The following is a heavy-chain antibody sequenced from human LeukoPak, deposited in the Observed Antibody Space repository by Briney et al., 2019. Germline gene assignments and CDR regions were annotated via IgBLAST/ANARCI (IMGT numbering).Heavy chain of an antibody. CDR2: IYNAGNT. D-gene: IGHD1-26*01. J-gene: IGHJ4*02. CDR3: ARARIVGVDY. Sequence: SETLSLTCTVSGGTVSSGGNYWTWIRQPPGKGLEWIGYIYNAGNTKYNPSLKSRVTISAETSKNQFSLNLSTVTAADTAVYYYARARIVGVDYWGQGTLATVSS. V-gene: IGHV4-61*08. CDR1: GGTVSSGGNY.